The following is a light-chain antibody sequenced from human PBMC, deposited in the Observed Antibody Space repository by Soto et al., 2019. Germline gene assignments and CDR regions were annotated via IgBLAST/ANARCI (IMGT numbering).Light chain of an antibody. V-gene: IGKV3-20*01. J-gene: IGKJ4*01. CDR1: QSVSSTY. CDR2: GAS. CDR3: QQYESSPTT. Sequence: EIVLTQSPGTLSLSPGERATLSCRASQSVSSTYLAWYQQNPGQAPGLLIYGASSRATGIPDRFSGSGSGPDFTLTISRLEPEDFAVYYCQQYESSPTTFGGGTKVEIK.